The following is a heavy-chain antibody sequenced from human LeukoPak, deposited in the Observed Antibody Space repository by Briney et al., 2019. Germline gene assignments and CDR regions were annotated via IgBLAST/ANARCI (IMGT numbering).Heavy chain of an antibody. Sequence: GGSLRLSCAASGFTFSSYSMNWVRQAPGKGLEWVSSISSSSSYIYYADSVKGRFTISRDNAKNSLYLQMNSLRAEDTAVYYCAKTPGYYDSSGFDYWGQGTLVTVSS. CDR1: GFTFSSYS. V-gene: IGHV3-21*01. J-gene: IGHJ4*02. CDR2: ISSSSSYI. D-gene: IGHD3-22*01. CDR3: AKTPGYYDSSGFDY.